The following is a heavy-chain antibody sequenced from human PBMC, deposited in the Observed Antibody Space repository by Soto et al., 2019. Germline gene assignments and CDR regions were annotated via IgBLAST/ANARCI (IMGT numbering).Heavy chain of an antibody. J-gene: IGHJ4*02. CDR2: ISSTTNYI. CDR1: GFTFTIYS. Sequence: GGSLRLSCAASGFTFTIYSMNWVRQAPGKGLEWVSSISSTTNYIYYADSMKGRFTVSRDNAKNSVYLEMNSLSAEDTAVYYCARESEDLTSNFDYWGQGTLVTVS. CDR3: ARESEDLTSNFDY. V-gene: IGHV3-21*01.